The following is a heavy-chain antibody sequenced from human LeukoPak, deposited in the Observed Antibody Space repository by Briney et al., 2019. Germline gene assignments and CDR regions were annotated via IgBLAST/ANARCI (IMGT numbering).Heavy chain of an antibody. Sequence: SETLSLTCTVSGYSISSGYYWGWIRPPPGKGLEWIGSIYHSGSTYYNPSLKSRVTISVDTSKNQFSLQLSSVTAADTAVYYCAREGIGYNSWFDPWGQGTLVTVSS. CDR1: GYSISSGYY. J-gene: IGHJ5*02. V-gene: IGHV4-38-2*02. CDR2: IYHSGST. CDR3: AREGIGYNSWFDP. D-gene: IGHD3-3*01.